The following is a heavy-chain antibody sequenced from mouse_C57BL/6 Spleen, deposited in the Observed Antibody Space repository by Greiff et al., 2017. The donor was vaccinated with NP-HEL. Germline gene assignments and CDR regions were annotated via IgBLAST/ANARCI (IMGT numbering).Heavy chain of an antibody. Sequence: VQLQQSGAELVMPGASVKLSCKASGYTFTSYWMHWVKQRPGQGLEWIGEIDPSDSYTNYNQKFKGKSTLTVDKSSSTAYMQLSSLTSEDSAVYYCARVYSNYVSWFAYWGQGTLVTVSA. V-gene: IGHV1-69*01. D-gene: IGHD2-5*01. CDR2: IDPSDSYT. J-gene: IGHJ3*01. CDR1: GYTFTSYW. CDR3: ARVYSNYVSWFAY.